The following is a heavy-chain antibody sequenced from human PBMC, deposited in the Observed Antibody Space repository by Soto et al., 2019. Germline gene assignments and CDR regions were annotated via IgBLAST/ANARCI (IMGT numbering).Heavy chain of an antibody. CDR2: TYYRSKWYD. CDR1: GDSVSSNSAA. CDR3: ARGTGSGWYHYYYGMDV. V-gene: IGHV6-1*01. Sequence: TLSLTCAISGDSVSSNSAAWNWIRQSPSRGLEWLGRTYYRSKWYDDYAVSVKSRITINPDTSKNQFSLQLNSVTPEDTAVYYCARGTGSGWYHYYYGMDVWGQGTTVTVSS. J-gene: IGHJ6*02. D-gene: IGHD6-19*01.